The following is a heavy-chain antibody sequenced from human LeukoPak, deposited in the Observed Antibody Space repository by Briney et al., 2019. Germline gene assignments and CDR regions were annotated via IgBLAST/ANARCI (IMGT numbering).Heavy chain of an antibody. CDR3: ARDRILDDFWSGYYMGGAFDI. V-gene: IGHV3-66*01. D-gene: IGHD3-3*01. CDR2: IYSGGST. Sequence: GGSLRLSCAASGFTVSSSYMNWVRQAPGKGLEWVSVIYSGGSTYYADSVKGRFTISRDNAKNSLYLQMNSLRAEDTAVYYCARDRILDDFWSGYYMGGAFDIWGQGTMVTVSS. CDR1: GFTVSSSY. J-gene: IGHJ3*02.